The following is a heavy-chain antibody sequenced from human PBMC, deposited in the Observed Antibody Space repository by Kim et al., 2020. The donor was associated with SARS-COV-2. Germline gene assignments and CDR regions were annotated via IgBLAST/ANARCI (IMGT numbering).Heavy chain of an antibody. Sequence: GGSLRLSCAASGFTFSSYAMHWVRQAPGKGLEYVSAISSNGGSTYYANSVKGRFTISRDNSKNTLYLQMGSLRAEDMVVYYCARVSRVWYDSSSWRWMEDENYYYYMDVWGKGTTVTVSS. D-gene: IGHD6-13*01. CDR1: GFTFSSYA. V-gene: IGHV3-64*01. CDR3: ARVSRVWYDSSSWRWMEDENYYYYMDV. J-gene: IGHJ6*03. CDR2: ISSNGGST.